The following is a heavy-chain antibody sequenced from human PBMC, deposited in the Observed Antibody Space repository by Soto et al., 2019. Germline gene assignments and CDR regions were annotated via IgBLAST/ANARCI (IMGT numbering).Heavy chain of an antibody. CDR1: GLTFSS. D-gene: IGHD6-19*01. J-gene: IGHJ5*02. CDR2: IRGGNDMT. CDR3: AKCTVGTILSSGWCNWFDP. Sequence: LRLSCEASGLTFSSMSWVRQAPGKGLEWVSAIRGGNDMTYYADSVKGRFTISRDNSKNTLYLQMNILRAEDTAVYYCAKCTVGTILSSGWCNWFDPWGQGTLVTVSS. V-gene: IGHV3-23*01.